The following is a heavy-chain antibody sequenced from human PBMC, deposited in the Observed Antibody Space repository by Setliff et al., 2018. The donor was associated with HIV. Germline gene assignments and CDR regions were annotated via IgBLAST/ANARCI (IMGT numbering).Heavy chain of an antibody. CDR1: GYTFTSYG. V-gene: IGHV1-18*01. CDR2: INVGNGDT. CDR3: ARGALLAVFDFDH. J-gene: IGHJ4*01. D-gene: IGHD3-10*01. Sequence: ASVKVSCKASGYTFTSYGISWVRQAPGQGLEWMGWINVGNGDTKYSQELQGRITITRDTSANTAYMELSSMRSDDTAIYFCARGALLAVFDFDHWGHGTLVTVSS.